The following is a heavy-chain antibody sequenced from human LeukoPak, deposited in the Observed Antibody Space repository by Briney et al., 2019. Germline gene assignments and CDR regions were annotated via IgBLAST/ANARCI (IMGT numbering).Heavy chain of an antibody. V-gene: IGHV3-30-3*01. CDR1: GFTFSSYA. Sequence: GRSLRLSCAASGFTFSSYAMHWVRQAPGKGLEWVAVISYDGSNKYYADSVKGRFTISRDNPKNTLYLQMNSLRAEDTAVYYCARGDSSGWYYFDYWGQGTLVTVSS. CDR2: ISYDGSNK. CDR3: ARGDSSGWYYFDY. J-gene: IGHJ4*02. D-gene: IGHD6-19*01.